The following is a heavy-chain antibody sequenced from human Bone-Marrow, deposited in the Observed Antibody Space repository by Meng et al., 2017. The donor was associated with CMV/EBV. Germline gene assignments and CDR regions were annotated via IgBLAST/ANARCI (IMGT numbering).Heavy chain of an antibody. V-gene: IGHV3-30-3*01. CDR1: GFTFSSYA. CDR2: ISYDGSNK. Sequence: GGSLRLSCAASGFTFSSYAMHWVRQAPGKGLEWVAVISYDGSNKYYADSVKGRFTISRDNSKNTLYLQMNSLRAEDTAVYYCARTIAARPSYYYYGMDVWGQGTTVTVSS. CDR3: ARTIAARPSYYYYGMDV. J-gene: IGHJ6*01. D-gene: IGHD6-6*01.